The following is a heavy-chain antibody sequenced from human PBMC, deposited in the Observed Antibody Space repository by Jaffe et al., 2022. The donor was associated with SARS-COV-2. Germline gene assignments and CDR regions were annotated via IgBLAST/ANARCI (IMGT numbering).Heavy chain of an antibody. V-gene: IGHV3-23*04. Sequence: EVQLVESGGGLVQPGGSLRLSCAASGFTFSSYAMNWVRQAPGKGLEWVSVISGSGGGTYYADSVKGRFTISRDNSKYTLYLQMNSLRAEDTAVYYCATRPHGSGSFFPLDHWGQGTLVTVSS. J-gene: IGHJ4*02. CDR1: GFTFSSYA. CDR2: ISGSGGGT. CDR3: ATRPHGSGSFFPLDH. D-gene: IGHD3-10*01.